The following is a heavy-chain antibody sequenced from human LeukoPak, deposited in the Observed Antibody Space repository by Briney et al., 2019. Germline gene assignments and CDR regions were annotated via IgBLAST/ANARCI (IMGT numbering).Heavy chain of an antibody. D-gene: IGHD5-12*01. CDR1: GFTFSSYG. V-gene: IGHV3-30*18. CDR2: ISYDGSNK. Sequence: GGSLRLSCAASGFTFSSYGMHWVRQAPGKGLEWVAVISYDGSNKYYADSVKGRFTISRDNSKNTLYLQMNSLRAEDTAVHYCAKSIPEWATAFDYWGQGTLVTVSS. CDR3: AKSIPEWATAFDY. J-gene: IGHJ4*02.